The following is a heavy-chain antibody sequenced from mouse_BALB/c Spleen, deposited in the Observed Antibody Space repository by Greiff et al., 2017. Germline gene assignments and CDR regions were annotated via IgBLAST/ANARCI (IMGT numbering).Heavy chain of an antibody. V-gene: IGHV5-6-4*01. CDR1: GFTFSSYT. CDR2: ISSGGSYT. J-gene: IGHJ4*01. Sequence: EVQLVESGGGLVKPGGSLKLSCAASGFTFSSYTMSWVRQTPEKRLEWVATISSGGSYTYYPDSVKGRFTISRDNAKNTLYLQMSSLKSEDTAMYYCTRDNGAMDYWGQGTSVTVSS. CDR3: TRDNGAMDY.